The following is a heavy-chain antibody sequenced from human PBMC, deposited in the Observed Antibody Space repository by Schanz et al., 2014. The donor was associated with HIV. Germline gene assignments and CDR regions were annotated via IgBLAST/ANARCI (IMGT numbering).Heavy chain of an antibody. CDR2: VRHIGGT. Sequence: QVQLQQWGAGLLKPSETLSLTCAVYGGSFRGYYWTWIRQFPGLGLEWIGGVRHIGGTNYNPSLKSRVTMSMDLSKNQFSLTLTSVTAADTAVYFCARGDFGGSSVDYWGHGKMVTVSS. CDR1: GGSFRGYY. V-gene: IGHV4-34*01. D-gene: IGHD4-17*01. CDR3: ARGDFGGSSVDY. J-gene: IGHJ4*01.